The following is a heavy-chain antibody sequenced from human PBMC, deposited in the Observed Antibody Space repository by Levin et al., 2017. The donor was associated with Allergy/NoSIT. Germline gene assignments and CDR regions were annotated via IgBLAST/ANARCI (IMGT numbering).Heavy chain of an antibody. D-gene: IGHD3-22*01. CDR1: GFTFSSYG. Sequence: GESLKISCAASGFTFSSYGMHWVRQAPGKGLEWVAVISYDGSNKYYADSVKGRFTISRDNSKNTLYLQMNSLRAEDTAVYYCFTYYYDSSGYLDAFDIWGQGTMVTVSS. V-gene: IGHV3-30*03. J-gene: IGHJ3*02. CDR2: ISYDGSNK. CDR3: FTYYYDSSGYLDAFDI.